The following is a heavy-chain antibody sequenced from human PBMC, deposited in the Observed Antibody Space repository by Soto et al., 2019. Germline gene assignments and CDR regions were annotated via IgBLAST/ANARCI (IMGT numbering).Heavy chain of an antibody. D-gene: IGHD3-10*01. J-gene: IGHJ4*02. CDR2: LYWDDDK. CDR3: AHRRGKGDVDY. CDR1: GFSLSATGMG. V-gene: IGHV2-5*02. Sequence: QITLKESGPTLVKPTQTLTLTCTFSGFSLSATGMGVAWIRQPPGKALEWLALLYWDDDKTYSPSLRSRLTITKDTSKNQVVLTMTNMDPVDTATYYCAHRRGKGDVDYWGQGTLVTVSS.